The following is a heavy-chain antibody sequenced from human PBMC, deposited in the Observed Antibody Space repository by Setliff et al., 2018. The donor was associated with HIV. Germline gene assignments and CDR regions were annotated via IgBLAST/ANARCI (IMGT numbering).Heavy chain of an antibody. V-gene: IGHV4-39*07. Sequence: PSETLSLTCTVSGGSVSSSNNYWGWIRQPPGQGPEWMGSISDSGNTYNNPSLKSRVTISVDTSKNQFSLKLSSVTAADTAVYYCARDDYGDYTVFDIWGQGTMVTVSS. D-gene: IGHD4-17*01. J-gene: IGHJ3*02. CDR2: ISDSGNT. CDR3: ARDDYGDYTVFDI. CDR1: GGSVSSSNNY.